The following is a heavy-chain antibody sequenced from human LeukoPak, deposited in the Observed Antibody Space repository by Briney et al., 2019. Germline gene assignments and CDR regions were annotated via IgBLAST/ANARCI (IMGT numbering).Heavy chain of an antibody. J-gene: IGHJ4*02. V-gene: IGHV3-23*01. Sequence: GGSLRLSWAASGFTFNNYGMSWVRQAPGKGLEWVSGISGSGGNTYYADSVKGRFTISRDNSKKTLYLQMNSLKAEDTAIYYCAKDMRTLDYFDYWGQGTPVTVSS. CDR2: ISGSGGNT. CDR1: GFTFNNYG. CDR3: AKDMRTLDYFDY. D-gene: IGHD1-1*01.